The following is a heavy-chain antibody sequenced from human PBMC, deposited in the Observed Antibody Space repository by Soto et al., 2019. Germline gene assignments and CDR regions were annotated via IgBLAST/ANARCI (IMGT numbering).Heavy chain of an antibody. J-gene: IGHJ4*02. D-gene: IGHD6-19*01. CDR2: ISYSGGT. Sequence: QVHLQESGPGLVKPSQTLSLTCTVSGDSITRDFFSWNWVRQNPGKGLEWIGNISYSGGTSYNPSHQSRIDISMDTSKNRFSPKLTPVSAADTSIYSCARDRGCRNGWYWNIWGQGTLVTVSS. V-gene: IGHV4-31*02. CDR3: ARDRGCRNGWYWNI. CDR1: GDSITRDFFS.